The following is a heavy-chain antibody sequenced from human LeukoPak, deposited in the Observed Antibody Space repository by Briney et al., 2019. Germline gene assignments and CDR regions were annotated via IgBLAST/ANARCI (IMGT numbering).Heavy chain of an antibody. CDR3: SAFGGVIRDFDY. CDR2: IYHSGST. CDR1: GGSISSGGYY. V-gene: IGHV4-30-2*01. D-gene: IGHD3-3*01. J-gene: IGHJ4*02. Sequence: SETLSLTCTVSGGSISSGGYYWSWIRQPPGKGLEWIGYIYHSGSTYYNPSLKSRVTISVDRSKNQFSLKLSSVTAADTAVYYCSAFGGVIRDFDYWGQGTLVTVSS.